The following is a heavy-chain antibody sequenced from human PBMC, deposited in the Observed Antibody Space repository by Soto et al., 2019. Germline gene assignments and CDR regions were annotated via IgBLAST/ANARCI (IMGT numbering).Heavy chain of an antibody. CDR2: IRSKSYGKTT. CDR3: TRERWDYGDPQRYFDH. Sequence: GGSLRLSCSTSGFTFGDYGMTWFRQAPGKGLEWVGLIRSKSYGKTTEYAASATDRFTISRDDSKRIAYLQMNSLKADDTAVYYCTRERWDYGDPQRYFDHWGRGTLITVSS. CDR1: GFTFGDYG. D-gene: IGHD4-17*01. V-gene: IGHV3-49*03. J-gene: IGHJ2*01.